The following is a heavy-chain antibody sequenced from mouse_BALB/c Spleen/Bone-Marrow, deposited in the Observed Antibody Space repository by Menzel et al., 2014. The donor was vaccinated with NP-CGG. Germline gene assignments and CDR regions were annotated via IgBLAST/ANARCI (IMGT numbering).Heavy chain of an antibody. CDR1: GYTFTSYY. V-gene: IGHV1S56*01. CDR2: IYPGNVNT. Sequence: VQLQQSGPELVKPGASVRISCKASGYTFTSYYIHWVKQRPGQGLEWIGWIYPGNVNTKYNEKFKGKATLTADKSSSTAYMQVSSLTSEDSAVYFCAISYDYDGNYAMDYWGQGTSVTVSS. CDR3: AISYDYDGNYAMDY. D-gene: IGHD2-4*01. J-gene: IGHJ4*01.